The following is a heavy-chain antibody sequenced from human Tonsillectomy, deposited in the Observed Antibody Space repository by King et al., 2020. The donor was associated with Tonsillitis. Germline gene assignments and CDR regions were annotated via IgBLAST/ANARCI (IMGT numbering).Heavy chain of an antibody. J-gene: IGHJ4*02. V-gene: IGHV1-18*04. CDR1: GYTFTSYG. CDR2: ISAYNGNT. D-gene: IGHD3-22*01. CDR3: ARGATYYYDSSGYYLPMAFDY. Sequence: QLVQSGAVVKKPGASVKVSCKASGYTFTSYGISWVRQAPGQGLEWMGWISAYNGNTNYAQKLQGRVTMTTDTSTSTAYMELRSLRSDDTAVYYCARGATYYYDSSGYYLPMAFDYWGQGTLVTVSS.